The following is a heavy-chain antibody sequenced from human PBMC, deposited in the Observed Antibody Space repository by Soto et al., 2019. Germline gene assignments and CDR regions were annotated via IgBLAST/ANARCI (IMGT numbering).Heavy chain of an antibody. CDR1: GGSINSAGYY. CDR3: ARVQGHFWSDYNS. D-gene: IGHD3-3*02. J-gene: IGHJ5*02. CDR2: IHYSGST. Sequence: QVQLQESGPGLVKPSQTLSLICTVSGGSINSAGYYWTWIRQPPGKGLEWIGYIHYSGSTSYNPSLKRRDTMSIDTSKNHFSLNLSSVTAADTAVYYCARVQGHFWSDYNSWGQGTLVTVSS. V-gene: IGHV4-30-4*01.